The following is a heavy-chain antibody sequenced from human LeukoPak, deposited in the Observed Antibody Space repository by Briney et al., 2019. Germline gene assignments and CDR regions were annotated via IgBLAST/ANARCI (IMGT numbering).Heavy chain of an antibody. V-gene: IGHV3-66*01. Sequence: GGSLRLSCAASGFIVSSNYMSWVRQAPGKGLEWVSVIYSGGSTYYADSVKGRFTISRDNSKNTLYLQMNSLRAEDMAVYYCARGLTIDDAFDIWGQGTMVTVSS. D-gene: IGHD3-3*01. CDR1: GFIVSSNY. CDR3: ARGLTIDDAFDI. CDR2: IYSGGST. J-gene: IGHJ3*02.